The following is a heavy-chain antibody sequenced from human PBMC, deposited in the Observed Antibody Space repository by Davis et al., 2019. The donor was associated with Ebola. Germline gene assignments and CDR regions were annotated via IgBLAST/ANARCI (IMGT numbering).Heavy chain of an antibody. V-gene: IGHV3-30*18. Sequence: PGGSLRLSCVASGFTFSSYGMHWVRQAPGKGPEWVAVITYDGRHQYYADSVKGRFTFSRDNSKNTMYLQMDSLTNDDTAVYYCAKAGRPALNYYYYMDVWGKGTTVTVSS. CDR1: GFTFSSYG. J-gene: IGHJ6*03. CDR2: ITYDGRHQ. D-gene: IGHD5-24*01. CDR3: AKAGRPALNYYYYMDV.